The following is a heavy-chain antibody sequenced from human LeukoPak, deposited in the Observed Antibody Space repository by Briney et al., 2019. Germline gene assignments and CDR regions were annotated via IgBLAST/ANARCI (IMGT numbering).Heavy chain of an antibody. CDR2: IKQDGSEK. CDR1: GFSFSIYW. V-gene: IGHV3-7*01. CDR3: ARVGDGNNRFGLLDAFDI. Sequence: PGGSLRLSCAASGFSFSIYWMSWVRQAPGKGLEWVANIKQDGSEKYYVDSVKGRFTISRDDAKNSLDLQMNSLRAEDTAVYYCARVGDGNNRFGLLDAFDIWGQGTMVTVSS. D-gene: IGHD5-24*01. J-gene: IGHJ3*02.